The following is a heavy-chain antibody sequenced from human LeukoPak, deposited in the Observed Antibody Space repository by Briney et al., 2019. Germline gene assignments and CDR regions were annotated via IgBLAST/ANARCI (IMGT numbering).Heavy chain of an antibody. CDR1: GGSVILNF. V-gene: IGHV4-59*02. CDR3: ARGQSHYFDY. CDR2: VFENGRT. J-gene: IGHJ4*02. Sequence: SETLSLTCSVSGGSVILNFWSWIRQTPGKGLEWIGYVFENGRTNYNPSLKSRVTISVDTSKNQFSLKLSSVTAADTAVYYCARGQSHYFDYWGQGTLVTVSS.